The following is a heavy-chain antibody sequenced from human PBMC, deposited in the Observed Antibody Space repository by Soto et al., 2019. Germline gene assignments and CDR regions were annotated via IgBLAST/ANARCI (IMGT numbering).Heavy chain of an antibody. V-gene: IGHV1-18*01. CDR2: ISAYNGNT. Sequence: ASVKVSCKASGYTFTSYGISWVRQAPGQGLEWMGWISAYNGNTNYAQKLQGRVTMTTDTSTSTAYMELRSLRSDDTAVYYCARDRIQLWFRNWFDPWGRGTLVTVSS. J-gene: IGHJ5*02. CDR1: GYTFTSYG. CDR3: ARDRIQLWFRNWFDP. D-gene: IGHD5-18*01.